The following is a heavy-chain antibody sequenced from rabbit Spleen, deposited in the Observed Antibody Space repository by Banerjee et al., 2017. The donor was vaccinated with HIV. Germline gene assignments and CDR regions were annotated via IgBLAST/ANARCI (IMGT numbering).Heavy chain of an antibody. CDR1: GFSFSDRDV. CDR3: TRDDGSGHYIDGYFNL. Sequence: QEQLEESGGGLVKPEGSLTLTCKASGFSFSDRDVMCWVRQAPGKGLEWIGCIYTGSVTTDYASWVNGRFTISSDSAQNTVDLKMNSLTVADTATYFCTRDDGSGHYIDGYFNLWGPGTLVTVS. J-gene: IGHJ4*01. V-gene: IGHV1S43*01. CDR2: IYTGSVTT. D-gene: IGHD1-1*01.